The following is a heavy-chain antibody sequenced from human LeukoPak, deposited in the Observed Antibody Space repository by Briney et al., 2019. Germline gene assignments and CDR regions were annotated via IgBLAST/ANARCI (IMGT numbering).Heavy chain of an antibody. CDR1: GFTFNIYG. D-gene: IGHD3-10*01. CDR2: ISGSGGST. Sequence: GGSLRLSCAASGFTFNIYGMSWVRQAPGKGLEWVSTISGSGGSTYYADSVKGRFTISRDNSENTLYPQMNSLRAEDTAVYYCTGHYGSGSYFPSAYYFDYWGQGTLVTVSS. J-gene: IGHJ4*02. CDR3: TGHYGSGSYFPSAYYFDY. V-gene: IGHV3-23*01.